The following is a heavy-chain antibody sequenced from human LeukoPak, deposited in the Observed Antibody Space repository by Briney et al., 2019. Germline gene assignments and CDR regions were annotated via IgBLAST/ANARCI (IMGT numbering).Heavy chain of an antibody. Sequence: SETLSLTCAVYGGSFSAYYWSWIRQPPGKALEWIGEINHSGSTNYNPSLKSRVTISVDTSKNQFSLKLSPVTAADTAVFYCARRYYDLWSGNHWYFDLWGRGTLVTVSS. J-gene: IGHJ2*01. CDR2: INHSGST. CDR3: ARRYYDLWSGNHWYFDL. CDR1: GGSFSAYY. D-gene: IGHD3-3*01. V-gene: IGHV4-34*01.